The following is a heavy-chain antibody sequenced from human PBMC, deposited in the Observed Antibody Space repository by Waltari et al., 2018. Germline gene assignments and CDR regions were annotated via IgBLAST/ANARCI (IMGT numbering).Heavy chain of an antibody. J-gene: IGHJ4*02. CDR2: IIPIFGTA. D-gene: IGHD6-19*01. V-gene: IGHV1-69*05. Sequence: QVQLVQSGAEVKKPGSSVKVSCKASGGTFSSYAISWVRQAPGQGLEWMGGIIPIFGTATYAQKFHGRVTITTDESTSTAYMELSSLRSEDTAVYYCARGPIAVGSRYYFDYWGQGTLVTVSS. CDR1: GGTFSSYA. CDR3: ARGPIAVGSRYYFDY.